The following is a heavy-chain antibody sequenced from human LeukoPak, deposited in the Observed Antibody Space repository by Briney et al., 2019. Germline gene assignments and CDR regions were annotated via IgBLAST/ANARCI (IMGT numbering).Heavy chain of an antibody. Sequence: ASVKVSCKASGYTFTSYGISWVRQAPGQGLEWMGWISAYNGNTNYAQKLQGRVTMTTDTSTSTAYMELRSRRSDDTAVYYCARDTGVVPAAYDAFDIWGQGTMVTVSS. CDR3: ARDTGVVPAAYDAFDI. V-gene: IGHV1-18*01. J-gene: IGHJ3*02. D-gene: IGHD2-2*01. CDR1: GYTFTSYG. CDR2: ISAYNGNT.